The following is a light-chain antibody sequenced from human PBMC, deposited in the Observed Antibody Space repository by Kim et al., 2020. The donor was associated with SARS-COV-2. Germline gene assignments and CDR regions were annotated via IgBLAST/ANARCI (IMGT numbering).Light chain of an antibody. CDR1: QDINQN. CDR3: LQHRSYPRT. CDR2: AAS. J-gene: IGKJ2*01. V-gene: IGKV1-17*03. Sequence: SASVGDTVTISWRASQDINQNLVWFQQKPGQVPKRQIYAASRPQSGVPSRFSGSGSGTEFTLTITSLQPEDFATYYCLQHRSYPRTFGQGTKLEI.